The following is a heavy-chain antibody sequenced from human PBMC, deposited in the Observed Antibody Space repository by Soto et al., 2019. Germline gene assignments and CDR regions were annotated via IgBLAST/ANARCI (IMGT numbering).Heavy chain of an antibody. V-gene: IGHV5-51*01. J-gene: IGHJ4*02. CDR1: GYSFTTYW. Sequence: GESLKISCKASGYSFTTYWIGWVRQMPGKGLEWMGIIYPGDSDARYSPSFQGQVTFSVDESISTAYLQWSSLKASDTAMYYCGRLKFCGLGLIFYNPVDSGGQGPLLTLPS. CDR3: GRLKFCGLGLIFYNPVDS. D-gene: IGHD2-21*01. CDR2: IYPGDSDA.